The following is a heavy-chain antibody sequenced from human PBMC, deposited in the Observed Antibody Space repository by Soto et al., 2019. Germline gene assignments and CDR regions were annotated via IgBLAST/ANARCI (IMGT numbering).Heavy chain of an antibody. D-gene: IGHD1-26*01. CDR1: GDSVSSNSAA. J-gene: IGHJ4*02. V-gene: IGHV6-1*01. CDR2: TYISSSSST. Sequence: SQTLSLTCAISGDSVSSNSAAWNWIRQSPSRGLEWLGRTYISSSSSTIYYADSMKGRFTISRDHAKNSLYLQVNSLRDEDTAVYYCVRGGATIFDYWGRGTLVTVSS. CDR3: VRGGATIFDY.